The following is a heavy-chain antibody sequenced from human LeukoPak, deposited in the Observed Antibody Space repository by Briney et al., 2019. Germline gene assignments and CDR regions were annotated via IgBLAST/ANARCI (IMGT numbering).Heavy chain of an antibody. CDR2: IYSSGST. CDR3: ARDHHCSSTSCYDYYYYYMDV. J-gene: IGHJ6*03. Sequence: PSETLSLTCTVSGGSISSYYWSWIRQPAGKGLEWIGRIYSSGSTNYNPSLKGRVTMSVDTSKNQFSLKLTSVTAADTAVYYCARDHHCSSTSCYDYYYYYMDVWGKGTTVTVSS. CDR1: GGSISSYY. D-gene: IGHD2-2*01. V-gene: IGHV4-4*07.